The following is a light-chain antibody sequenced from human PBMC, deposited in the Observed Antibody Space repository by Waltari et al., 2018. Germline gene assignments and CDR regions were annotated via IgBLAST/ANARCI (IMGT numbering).Light chain of an antibody. CDR2: DVS. CDR3: CSYAGSYTFVV. Sequence: QSALTQPRPVSGSPGQSVTISCTGTSSDVGGYHYVPWYQQHPGKAPKLMIYDVSKRPSGVPDRFSGSKSGNTASLTISGLQAEDEADYYCCSYAGSYTFVVFGGGTKLTVL. CDR1: SSDVGGYHY. V-gene: IGLV2-11*01. J-gene: IGLJ2*01.